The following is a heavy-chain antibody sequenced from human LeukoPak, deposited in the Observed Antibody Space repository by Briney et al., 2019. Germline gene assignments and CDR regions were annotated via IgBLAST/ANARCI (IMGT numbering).Heavy chain of an antibody. J-gene: IGHJ4*02. Sequence: AGGSLRLSCAASGFTFSDYYMSWIRQAPGKGLEWVSYISNTGYTIYYAESVKGRFTISRDNAKNSLYLQMNSLRAEDTAVYYCARDEALGGSWTALPDYWGQGTLLPVSS. CDR1: GFTFSDYY. V-gene: IGHV3-11*04. CDR2: ISNTGYTI. CDR3: ARDEALGGSWTALPDY. D-gene: IGHD2-15*01.